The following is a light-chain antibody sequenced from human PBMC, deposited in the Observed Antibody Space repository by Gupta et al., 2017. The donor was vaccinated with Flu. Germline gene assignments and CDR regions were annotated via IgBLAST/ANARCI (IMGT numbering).Light chain of an antibody. CDR1: NIGTKR. CDR3: AVWDSGRDRCV. J-gene: IGLJ3*02. CDR2: DTS. V-gene: IGLV3-21*02. Sequence: SYLLTQPPSLSVSPGQTAKITCWGNNIGTKRVHWYQQGPGPAPVLVLSDTSDRPSGIPERFSGSKSGTPATLAISRLEAGDEADYYCAVWDSGRDRCVFGDGTSLTVL.